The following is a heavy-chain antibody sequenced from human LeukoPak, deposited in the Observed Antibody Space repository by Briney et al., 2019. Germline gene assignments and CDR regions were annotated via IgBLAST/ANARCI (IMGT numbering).Heavy chain of an antibody. V-gene: IGHV1-18*01. CDR1: GYTFTRYG. CDR3: ARERWELLVYYFDY. Sequence: ASVKVSCKASGYTFTRYGISWVRQAPGQGLEWMGWICAYNGNTNYAQKSQGRVTMTTDTSTSTAYMALRSLRSDDTAVYYCARERWELLVYYFDYWGQGTLVTVSS. CDR2: ICAYNGNT. D-gene: IGHD1-26*01. J-gene: IGHJ4*02.